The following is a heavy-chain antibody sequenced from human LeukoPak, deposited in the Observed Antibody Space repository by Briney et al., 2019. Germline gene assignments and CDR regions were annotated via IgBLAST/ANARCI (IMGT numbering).Heavy chain of an antibody. Sequence: GGSLRLSCAASGFTFSSNWMAWVRQAPGKGLEWVANVRQDGSDKYYVDSVKGRFTISRDNGKNSLFLQMNSLRAEDTAVYYCARDLSGIGYFDKWGQGTLVTVSS. CDR2: VRQDGSDK. J-gene: IGHJ4*02. V-gene: IGHV3-7*01. D-gene: IGHD3-22*01. CDR1: GFTFSSNW. CDR3: ARDLSGIGYFDK.